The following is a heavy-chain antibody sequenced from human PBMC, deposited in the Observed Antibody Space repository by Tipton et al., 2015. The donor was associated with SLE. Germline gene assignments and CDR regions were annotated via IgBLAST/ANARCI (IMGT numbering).Heavy chain of an antibody. V-gene: IGHV4-59*02. D-gene: IGHD3-3*01. CDR2: IYSKGST. J-gene: IGHJ4*02. Sequence: TLSLTCTVSGGSVNGHYWNWIRQAPGKGLEWIGYIYSKGSTDYKSSLKSRLTISIDTSKNQVSLKLTSVTAADTAVYYCARAPLFGVVTVRGPFDYWGQGTLVTVSS. CDR1: GGSVNGHY. CDR3: ARAPLFGVVTVRGPFDY.